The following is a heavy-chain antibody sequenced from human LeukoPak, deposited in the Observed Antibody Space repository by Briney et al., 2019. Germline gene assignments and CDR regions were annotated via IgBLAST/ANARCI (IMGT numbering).Heavy chain of an antibody. J-gene: IGHJ4*02. CDR2: INHSRST. D-gene: IGHD2-8*01. Sequence: SETLSLTCAVYGGSFSGYYWSWIRQPPGKGLEWIGEINHSRSTNYNPSLKSRVTISVDTSKNQFSLKLGSVTAADTAVYYCARGPLGGPNGDYWGQGTLVTVSS. CDR1: GGSFSGYY. CDR3: ARGPLGGPNGDY. V-gene: IGHV4-34*01.